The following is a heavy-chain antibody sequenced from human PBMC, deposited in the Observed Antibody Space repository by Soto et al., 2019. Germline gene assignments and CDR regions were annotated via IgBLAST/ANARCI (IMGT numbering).Heavy chain of an antibody. D-gene: IGHD6-19*01. CDR3: ATHKWLAPFDS. CDR1: GGSISDYY. J-gene: IGHJ4*02. V-gene: IGHV4-59*08. Sequence: SETLSLTCTVSGGSISDYYWSWIRQPPGKGLGWIGYIYYSGTTNYSPSLKSRFTISVDTSKNQFSLTLTSVTAADTAMYYCATHKWLAPFDSWGQGTLVTVSS. CDR2: IYYSGTT.